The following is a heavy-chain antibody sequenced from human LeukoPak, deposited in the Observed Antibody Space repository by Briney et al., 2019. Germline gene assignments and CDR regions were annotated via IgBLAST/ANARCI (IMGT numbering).Heavy chain of an antibody. CDR1: GGFFSGYY. J-gene: IGHJ4*02. CDR3: AREDYDSSGYYRLIDY. Sequence: SETLSLTCAVYGGFFSGYYWSWIRQPPGKGLEWIGEINHSGSTNYNPSLKSRVTISVDTSKNQFSLKLSSVTAADTAVYYCAREDYDSSGYYRLIDYWGQGTLVTVSS. V-gene: IGHV4-34*01. CDR2: INHSGST. D-gene: IGHD3-22*01.